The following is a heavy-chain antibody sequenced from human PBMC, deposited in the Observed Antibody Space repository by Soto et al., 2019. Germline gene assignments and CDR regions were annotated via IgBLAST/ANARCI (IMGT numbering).Heavy chain of an antibody. CDR2: IYTSGST. D-gene: IGHD6-6*01. CDR1: GGSISSYY. CDR3: ARDRWYSSSLVGGYFCYGMEV. J-gene: IGHJ6*02. Sequence: SETLSLTCTVSGGSISSYYWSWIRQPAGKGLEWIGRIYTSGSTNYNPSLKSRVTMSVDTSKNQFSLKLSSVTDAETAVYYCARDRWYSSSLVGGYFCYGMEVWGQGTTVTVSS. V-gene: IGHV4-4*07.